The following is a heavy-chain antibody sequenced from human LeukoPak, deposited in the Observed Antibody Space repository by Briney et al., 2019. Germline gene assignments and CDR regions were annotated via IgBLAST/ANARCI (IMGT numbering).Heavy chain of an antibody. Sequence: LXCAVXXGSFSGYYWSWIRQPPGKGLEWIGEINHSGSTNYNPSLKSRVTISVDTSKNQFSLKLSSVTAADTAVYYCARGRGVVRGVTYYFDYWGQGTLVTVSS. D-gene: IGHD3-10*01. CDR2: INHSGST. CDR3: ARGRGVVRGVTYYFDY. J-gene: IGHJ4*02. V-gene: IGHV4-34*01. CDR1: XGSFSGYY.